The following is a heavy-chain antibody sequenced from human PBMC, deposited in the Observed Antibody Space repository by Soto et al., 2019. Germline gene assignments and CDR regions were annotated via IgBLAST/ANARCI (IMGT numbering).Heavy chain of an antibody. CDR1: GFNFSGYW. CDR3: GRNAIFVRGVPDEY. CDR2: IKSDGSGT. D-gene: IGHD3-10*02. Sequence: RGSLRLSCAASGFNFSGYWMHWVLQAPGKGLECVSRIKSDGSGTTYADSVKGRFPISRDNALYTVYLQMGSLRDEDTAGYYCGRNAIFVRGVPDEYWGQGTPVTV. J-gene: IGHJ4*02. V-gene: IGHV3-74*03.